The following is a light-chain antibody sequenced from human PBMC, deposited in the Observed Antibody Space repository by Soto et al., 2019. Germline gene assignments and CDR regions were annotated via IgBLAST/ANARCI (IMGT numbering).Light chain of an antibody. Sequence: DVVMTQSPLSLPVTLGQPASISCRSSQSLVYSDGNTYLNWFQQRPGQSPRRLIYKVSNRDSGVPDRFSGSGSVTDFTLKISRVEAEDVGVYYCMQGTHWPPSYTFGQGTKLEIK. J-gene: IGKJ2*01. CDR1: QSLVYSDGNTY. CDR3: MQGTHWPPSYT. CDR2: KVS. V-gene: IGKV2-30*01.